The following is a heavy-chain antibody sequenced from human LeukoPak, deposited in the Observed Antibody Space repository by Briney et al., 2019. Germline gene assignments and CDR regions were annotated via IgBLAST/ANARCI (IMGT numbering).Heavy chain of an antibody. J-gene: IGHJ6*02. CDR3: AKDRVHRPVLRYFDWPTGGMDV. CDR1: GFAFSSFA. Sequence: PGGSLRPSCAASGFAFSSFAMSWVRQAPGKGLEWVSAISGSGVSTYYADSVKGRFTISRDNSKNPLYLQMNSLRAEDTAVYYCAKDRVHRPVLRYFDWPTGGMDVWGQGTTVTVSS. D-gene: IGHD3-9*01. CDR2: ISGSGVST. V-gene: IGHV3-23*01.